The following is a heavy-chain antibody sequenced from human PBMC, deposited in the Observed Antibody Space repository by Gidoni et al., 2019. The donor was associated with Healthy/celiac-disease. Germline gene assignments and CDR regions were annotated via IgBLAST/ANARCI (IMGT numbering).Heavy chain of an antibody. CDR1: GFTFSSDG. Sequence: QVQLVESGGGVVQPGRSLRLSCAASGFTFSSDGMHWVRQAPGKGLEWVAVIWYDGSNKYYADSVKGRFTISRDNSKNTLYLQMNSLRAEDTAVYYCARSIMITFGGVIAEYGMDVWGQGTTVTVSS. D-gene: IGHD3-16*02. CDR2: IWYDGSNK. V-gene: IGHV3-33*01. J-gene: IGHJ6*02. CDR3: ARSIMITFGGVIAEYGMDV.